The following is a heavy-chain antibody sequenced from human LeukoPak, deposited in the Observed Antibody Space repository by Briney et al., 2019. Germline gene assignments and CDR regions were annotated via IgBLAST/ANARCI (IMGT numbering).Heavy chain of an antibody. V-gene: IGHV4-59*08. CDR2: IYYSGST. J-gene: IGHJ4*02. CDR3: ARGRLPIDY. Sequence: SETLSLTCTVSGGSISSYYWSWIRQPPGKGLEWIGYIYYSGSTSYNPSLKSRVTISVDTSKNQFSLKPTSVTAADTAVYYCARGRLPIDYWGQGTLVTVSS. CDR1: GGSISSYY. D-gene: IGHD6-25*01.